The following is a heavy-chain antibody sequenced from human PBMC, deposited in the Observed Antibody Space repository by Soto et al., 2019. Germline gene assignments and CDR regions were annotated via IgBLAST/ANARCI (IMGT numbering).Heavy chain of an antibody. D-gene: IGHD3-3*01. CDR2: IYYSGST. CDR1: GGSISSGGYY. V-gene: IGHV4-31*03. CDR3: AREYDFWSGYYRVGDAFEI. Sequence: SETLSLTCTVSGGSISSGGYYWSWIRQHPGKGLEWIGYIYYSGSTYYNPSLKSRVTISVDTSKNQFSLKLSSVTAADTAVYYCAREYDFWSGYYRVGDAFEIWGQGTMVTVSS. J-gene: IGHJ3*02.